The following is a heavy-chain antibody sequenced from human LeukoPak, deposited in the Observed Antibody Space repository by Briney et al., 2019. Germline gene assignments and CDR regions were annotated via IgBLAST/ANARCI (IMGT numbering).Heavy chain of an antibody. CDR1: GFTVSGNY. CDR3: ARASYSSSWGY. V-gene: IGHV3-66*01. J-gene: IGHJ4*02. D-gene: IGHD6-13*01. Sequence: GGSLRLSCAASGFTVSGNYMSWVRQAPGKGLEWVSVIYSGGSTYYADSVKGRFTISRDNSKNTLYLQMNSLRAEDTAVYYCARASYSSSWGYWGQGTLVTVSS. CDR2: IYSGGST.